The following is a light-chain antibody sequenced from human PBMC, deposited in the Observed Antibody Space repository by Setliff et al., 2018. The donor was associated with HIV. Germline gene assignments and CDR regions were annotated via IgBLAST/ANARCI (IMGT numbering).Light chain of an antibody. CDR1: QSVSTR. Sequence: DIQMTQSPSTLSASVGDRVTITCRASQSVSTRLAWYQQKLGKAPELLIYAASTLRRRFPSRFSGSGSGTDFTLTISGLQPDDFATYYCQQYDSHSYTFGQGTKVDIK. V-gene: IGKV1-5*03. CDR2: AAS. J-gene: IGKJ2*01. CDR3: QQYDSHSYT.